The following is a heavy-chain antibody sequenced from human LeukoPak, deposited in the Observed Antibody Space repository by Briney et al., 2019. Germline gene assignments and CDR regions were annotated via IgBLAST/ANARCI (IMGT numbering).Heavy chain of an antibody. V-gene: IGHV3-66*01. J-gene: IGHJ3*02. CDR1: GFTVSSNY. CDR3: ARMDSSGQTGPFDI. Sequence: GGSLRLSCAASGFTVSSNYMSWVRQAPGKGLEWVSVIYSGGSTYYADSVKGRFTISRDSSKNTLYLQMNSLRAEDTAVYFCARMDSSGQTGPFDIWGQGTMVTVSS. D-gene: IGHD3-22*01. CDR2: IYSGGST.